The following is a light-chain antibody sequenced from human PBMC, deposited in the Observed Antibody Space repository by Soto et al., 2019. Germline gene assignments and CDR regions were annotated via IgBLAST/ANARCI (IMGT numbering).Light chain of an antibody. Sequence: QCVLSQPPSESASPGQSVTISCTGTSSDVGGYNYVSWYQQHRGKAPKLMIYEVSERPSGVPDRFSGSKSSSTASLTVSGLQAEDEADYYCSSYAGSNNFVFGTGTTVTVL. CDR3: SSYAGSNNFV. CDR2: EVS. J-gene: IGLJ1*01. V-gene: IGLV2-8*01. CDR1: SSDVGGYNY.